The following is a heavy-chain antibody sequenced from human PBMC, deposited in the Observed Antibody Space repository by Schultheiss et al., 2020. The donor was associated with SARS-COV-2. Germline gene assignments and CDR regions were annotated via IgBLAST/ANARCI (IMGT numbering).Heavy chain of an antibody. CDR3: AREGIAAAGTSPFDY. V-gene: IGHV3-48*02. J-gene: IGHJ4*02. Sequence: GESLKISCAASGFTFSSYSMNWVRQAPGKGLEWVSYISSSSSTIYYADSVKGRFTISRDNAKNSLYLQMNSLRDEDTAVYYCAREGIAAAGTSPFDYWGRGTLVTVSS. CDR2: ISSSSSTI. D-gene: IGHD6-13*01. CDR1: GFTFSSYS.